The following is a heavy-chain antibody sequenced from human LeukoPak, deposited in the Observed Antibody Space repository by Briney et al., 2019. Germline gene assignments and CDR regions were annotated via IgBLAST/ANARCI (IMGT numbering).Heavy chain of an antibody. J-gene: IGHJ6*02. Sequence: SETLSLTCTVSGGSIISSNYYWGWLRQGPGKGLKWIGSIYYSGSTYYNPSLKSRVTISVDTSKNQFSLKLRSVTAADTAVYYCAREQGGYYDYYGMDVWGQGTTVTVSS. CDR1: GGSIISSNYY. D-gene: IGHD1-26*01. CDR2: IYYSGST. V-gene: IGHV4-39*01. CDR3: AREQGGYYDYYGMDV.